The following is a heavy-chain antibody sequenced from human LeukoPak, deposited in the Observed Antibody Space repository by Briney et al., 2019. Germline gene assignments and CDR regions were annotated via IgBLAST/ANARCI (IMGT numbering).Heavy chain of an antibody. J-gene: IGHJ3*02. CDR3: AKSNGYGLVDI. D-gene: IGHD3-10*01. CDR2: LYHSGNT. Sequence: PSETLSLTCTVSGYSISSGYYWGWIRQSPGKGLEWIGSLYHSGNTYYNPSLKSRVTISVDTSKNQFSLKLSSVTAADTAVYYCAKSNGYGLVDIWGQGTMVTVSS. V-gene: IGHV4-38-2*02. CDR1: GYSISSGYY.